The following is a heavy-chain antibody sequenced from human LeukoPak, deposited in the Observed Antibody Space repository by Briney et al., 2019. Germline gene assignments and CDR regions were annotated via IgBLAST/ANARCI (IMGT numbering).Heavy chain of an antibody. CDR1: GYTFTSYG. CDR3: ARNSFWREPQTFYGSGSYYGMDV. CDR2: ISAYNGNT. J-gene: IGHJ6*02. V-gene: IGHV1-18*01. D-gene: IGHD3-10*01. Sequence: GASVKVSYKASGYTFTSYGISWVRQAPGQGLEWMGWISAYNGNTNYAQKLQGRVTMTTDTSTSTAYMELRSLRSDDTAVYYCARNSFWREPQTFYGSGSYYGMDVWGQGTTVTVSS.